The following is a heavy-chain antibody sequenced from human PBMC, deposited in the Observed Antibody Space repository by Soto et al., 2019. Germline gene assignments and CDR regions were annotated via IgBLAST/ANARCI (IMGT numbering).Heavy chain of an antibody. CDR1: GGSINNDGSF. CDR2: IYYSGTT. Sequence: QVQLQESGPRLVKPSQTLSLTCSVSGGSINNDGSFWAWIRQSPGKGLEWIGYIYYSGTTYYNPSLRSRLSISLDTSKNQFSLKLTSVTAADTALYYCARETKTYCPGGSCNWFDPWGQGILVSVSS. J-gene: IGHJ5*02. CDR3: ARETKTYCPGGSCNWFDP. D-gene: IGHD2-15*01. V-gene: IGHV4-31*03.